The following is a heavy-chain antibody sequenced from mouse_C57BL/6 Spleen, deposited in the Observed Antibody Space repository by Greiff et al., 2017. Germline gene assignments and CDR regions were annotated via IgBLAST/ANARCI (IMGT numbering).Heavy chain of an antibody. Sequence: EVKLMESGGGLVKPGGSLKLSCAASGFTFSDYGMHWVRQAPEKGLEWVAYISSGSSTIYYADTVKGRFTISRDNAKTTLFLQMTSLRSEDTAMYYCARRLGYYAMDYWGQGTSVTVSS. CDR1: GFTFSDYG. D-gene: IGHD4-1*01. J-gene: IGHJ4*01. V-gene: IGHV5-17*01. CDR2: ISSGSSTI. CDR3: ARRLGYYAMDY.